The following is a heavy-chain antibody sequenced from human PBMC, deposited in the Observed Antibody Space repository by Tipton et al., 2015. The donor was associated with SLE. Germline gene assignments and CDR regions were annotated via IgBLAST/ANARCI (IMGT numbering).Heavy chain of an antibody. CDR2: LDYSGST. CDR3: ARAVGDTSGCLDY. J-gene: IGHJ4*02. Sequence: TLSLTCTVSGGSIRSSTYYWGWIRQPPGKGLEWIGSLDYSGSTYYNPSLKSRINISVDTSKNQFSLKLSSVTAADTAVYYCARAVGDTSGCLDYWGLGPLVTVSS. CDR1: GGSIRSSTYY. V-gene: IGHV4-39*07. D-gene: IGHD3-22*01.